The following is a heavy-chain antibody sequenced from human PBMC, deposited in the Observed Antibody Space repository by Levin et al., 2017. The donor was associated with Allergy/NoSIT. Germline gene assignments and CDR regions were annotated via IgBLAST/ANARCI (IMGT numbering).Heavy chain of an antibody. V-gene: IGHV4-34*01. D-gene: IGHD5-18*01. CDR3: ARRGFRLWSSFFDY. J-gene: IGHJ4*02. Sequence: ESLKISCAVYGGSFSGYYWSWIRQPPGKGLEWIGEINHSGSTNYNPSLKSRVTISVDTSKNQFSLKLSSVTAADTAVYYCARRGFRLWSSFFDYWGQGTLVTVSS. CDR1: GGSFSGYY. CDR2: INHSGST.